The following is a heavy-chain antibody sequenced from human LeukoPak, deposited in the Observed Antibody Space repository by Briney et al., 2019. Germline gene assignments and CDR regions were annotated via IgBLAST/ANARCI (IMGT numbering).Heavy chain of an antibody. CDR1: GFTVSSNY. Sequence: GGSLRLSCAASGFTVSSNYMSWVRQAPGKGLEWVSVIYSGGSTYYADSVKGRFTISRDNSKNTLYLQMNSLRAEDTAVYYCARQTYSSRNGMDVWGQGTTVTVSS. J-gene: IGHJ6*02. D-gene: IGHD6-13*01. V-gene: IGHV3-66*04. CDR3: ARQTYSSRNGMDV. CDR2: IYSGGST.